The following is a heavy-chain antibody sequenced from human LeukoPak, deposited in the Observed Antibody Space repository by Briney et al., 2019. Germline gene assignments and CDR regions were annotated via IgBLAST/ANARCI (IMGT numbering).Heavy chain of an antibody. V-gene: IGHV3-13*05. CDR3: ARGSTGGDSSGYYYDY. CDR2: IGTAGDP. Sequence: GGSLRLSCAASGFTFSSYDMHWVRQATGKGLEWVSAIGTAGDPYYPGSVEGRFTISRENAKNSLYLQMNSLRAGDTAVYYCARGSTGGDSSGYYYDYWGQGTLVTVSS. J-gene: IGHJ4*02. CDR1: GFTFSSYD. D-gene: IGHD3-22*01.